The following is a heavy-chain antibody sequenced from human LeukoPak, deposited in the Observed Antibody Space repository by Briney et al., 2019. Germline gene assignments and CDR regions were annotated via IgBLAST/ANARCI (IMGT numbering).Heavy chain of an antibody. D-gene: IGHD6-13*01. J-gene: IGHJ5*02. CDR2: IYYSGST. V-gene: IGHV4-39*07. Sequence: PSETLSLTCTVSGGSISSSSYYWGWIRQPPGKGLEWIGSIYYSGSTYYNPSLKSRVTISVDTSKNQFSLKLSSVTAADTAVYYCARGGYAGIAAAVREGWFDPWGQGTLVTVSS. CDR3: ARGGYAGIAAAVREGWFDP. CDR1: GGSISSSSYY.